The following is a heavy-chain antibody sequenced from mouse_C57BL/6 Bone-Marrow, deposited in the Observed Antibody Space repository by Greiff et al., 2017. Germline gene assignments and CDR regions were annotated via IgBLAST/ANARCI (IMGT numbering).Heavy chain of an antibody. CDR1: GYTFTSYW. CDR2: LYPGSGST. J-gene: IGHJ2*01. Sequence: QVQLQQPGAELVKPGASVKMSCKASGYTFTSYWITWVKQRPGQGLEWIGDLYPGSGSTNYNEKFKSKATLTVDTSSSTAYMQLSSLTSEDSAVYYCARDYYGTLYYFDYWGQGTTLTVSS. V-gene: IGHV1-55*01. D-gene: IGHD1-1*01. CDR3: ARDYYGTLYYFDY.